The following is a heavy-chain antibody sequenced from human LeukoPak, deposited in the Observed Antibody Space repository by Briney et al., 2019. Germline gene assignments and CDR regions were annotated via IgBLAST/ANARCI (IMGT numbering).Heavy chain of an antibody. CDR2: IYNSGST. V-gene: IGHV4-59*01. CDR1: GGSINNYY. D-gene: IGHD6-13*01. CDR3: ARLTWYHWFDP. Sequence: SETLSLTCTVSGGSINNYYWNWIRQPPGKGLEWIGYIYNSGSTNYNPSLKSRVTISVDTSKNQFSLKLRSVTAADTAVYYCARLTWYHWFDPWGQGTLVTVSS. J-gene: IGHJ5*02.